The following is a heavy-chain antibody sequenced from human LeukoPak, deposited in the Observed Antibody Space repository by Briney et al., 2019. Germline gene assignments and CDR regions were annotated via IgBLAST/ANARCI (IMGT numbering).Heavy chain of an antibody. Sequence: PGGSLRLSCAASGFTFSNAWMSWVRQAPGKGLEWVGRNKSKTDGGTTDYAAPVKGRFTISRDDSKNTLYLQMNSLKTEDTAVYYCTTRWGKIAAAGTGYYGMDVWGQGTTVTVSS. CDR2: NKSKTDGGTT. V-gene: IGHV3-15*01. CDR3: TTRWGKIAAAGTGYYGMDV. CDR1: GFTFSNAW. D-gene: IGHD6-13*01. J-gene: IGHJ6*02.